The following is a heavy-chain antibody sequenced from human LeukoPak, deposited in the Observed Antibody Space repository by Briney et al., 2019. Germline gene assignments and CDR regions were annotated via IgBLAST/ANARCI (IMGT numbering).Heavy chain of an antibody. CDR2: IYYSGST. Sequence: SETLSLTCVVSGGSISSGDYYWSWIRQPPGKGLEWIGYIYYSGSTYYNPSLKSRVTISVDTSKNQFSLKLSSVTAADTAVYYCAREQGTYSSGWYLDYWGQGTLVTVSS. J-gene: IGHJ4*02. CDR1: GGSISSGDYY. V-gene: IGHV4-30-4*01. CDR3: AREQGTYSSGWYLDY. D-gene: IGHD6-19*01.